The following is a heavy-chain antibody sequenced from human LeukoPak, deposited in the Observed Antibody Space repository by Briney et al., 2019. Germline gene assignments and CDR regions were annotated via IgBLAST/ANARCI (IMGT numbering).Heavy chain of an antibody. CDR1: AGSISSYY. Sequence: SETLSLTCTVSAGSISSYYWSWIRQPPGKGLEWIGYIYYSGSTNYNPSLKSRVTISVDTSKNQFSLKLSSVTAADTAVYYCARDYGDQGRFDPWGQGTLVTVSS. D-gene: IGHD4-17*01. CDR3: ARDYGDQGRFDP. CDR2: IYYSGST. V-gene: IGHV4-59*01. J-gene: IGHJ5*02.